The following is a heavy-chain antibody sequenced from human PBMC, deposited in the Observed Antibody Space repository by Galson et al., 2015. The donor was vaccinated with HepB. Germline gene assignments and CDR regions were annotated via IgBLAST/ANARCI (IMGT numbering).Heavy chain of an antibody. D-gene: IGHD5-24*01. J-gene: IGHJ4*02. V-gene: IGHV3-33*08. Sequence: SLRLSCAASGFTFSSYGMHWVRQAPGKGLEWVAVIWYDGSNKYYADSVKGRFTISRDNSKNTLYLQMNSLRAEDTAVYYCARDLRGLQLSDWGQGTLVTVSS. CDR3: ARDLRGLQLSD. CDR2: IWYDGSNK. CDR1: GFTFSSYG.